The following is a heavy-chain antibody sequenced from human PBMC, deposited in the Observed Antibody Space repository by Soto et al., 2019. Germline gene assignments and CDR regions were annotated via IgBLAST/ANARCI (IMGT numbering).Heavy chain of an antibody. CDR1: GFSLSNARMG. Sequence: QVTLKESGPVLVKPTETLTLTCTVSGFSLSNARMGVSWIRQPPGKALEWLAHNFSNDEKSYSTSLKSRLTISKDHPKSQVVLTMTNMDPVDTATYYCARIHPTAAAIHSYWFDRWGQGTLVPVSS. CDR3: ARIHPTAAAIHSYWFDR. J-gene: IGHJ5*02. D-gene: IGHD2-2*02. CDR2: NFSNDEK. V-gene: IGHV2-26*01.